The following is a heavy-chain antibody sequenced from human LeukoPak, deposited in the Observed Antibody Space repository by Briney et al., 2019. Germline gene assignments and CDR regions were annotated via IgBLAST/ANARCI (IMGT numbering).Heavy chain of an antibody. CDR1: GFIFSDFY. V-gene: IGHV3-11*04. CDR3: ARVMKLSRSGSYYHAFDI. Sequence: GGSLRLSCAASGFIFSDFYMSWIRQAPGKGLEWVSYISSSGTTIYYADSVKGRFTISRDNAKNSLYLQMNSLRAEDTAVYYCARVMKLSRSGSYYHAFDIWGQGTMVTVSS. J-gene: IGHJ3*02. CDR2: ISSSGTTI. D-gene: IGHD1-26*01.